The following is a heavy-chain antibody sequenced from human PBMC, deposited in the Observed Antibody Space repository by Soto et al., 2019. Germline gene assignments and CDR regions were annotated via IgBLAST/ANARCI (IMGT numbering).Heavy chain of an antibody. V-gene: IGHV4-34*01. CDR2: INHSGST. J-gene: IGHJ3*02. CDR1: GGSFSGYY. Sequence: SETLSLTCAVYGGSFSGYYWSWIRQPPGKGLEWIGEINHSGSTNYNPSLKSRVTISVDTSKNQFSLKLSSVTAADTAVYYCARPGYCTNGVCYTIFRAFDIWGQGTMVTV. D-gene: IGHD2-8*01. CDR3: ARPGYCTNGVCYTIFRAFDI.